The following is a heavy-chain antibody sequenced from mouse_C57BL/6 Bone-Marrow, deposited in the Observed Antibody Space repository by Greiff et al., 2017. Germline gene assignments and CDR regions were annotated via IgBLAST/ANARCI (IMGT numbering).Heavy chain of an antibody. Sequence: VQGVESGAELARPGASVKLSCKASGYTFTSYGISWVKQRTGQGLEWIGEIYPRSGNTYYNEKFKGKATLTADKSSSTAYMELRSLRSEDSAVYVCARGNIVELLWNVWYFDVWGTGTTVTVSS. V-gene: IGHV1-81*01. CDR3: ARGNIVELLWNVWYFDV. J-gene: IGHJ1*03. D-gene: IGHD1-1*02. CDR2: IYPRSGNT. CDR1: GYTFTSYG.